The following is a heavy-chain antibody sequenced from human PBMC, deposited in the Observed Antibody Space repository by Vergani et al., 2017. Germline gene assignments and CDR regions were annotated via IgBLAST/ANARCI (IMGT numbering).Heavy chain of an antibody. Sequence: QLQLQESGPGLLKPSQTLSLTCTVSGESIRSGSHYWSWIRQPAGKGPEWIGHIHTGGSTDLNPSFKSRVSVSVDTSKSQFSLKLNSVTAADTAVYYCARGRGDNWYFDLWGRGTLVTVSS. CDR3: ARGRGDNWYFDL. D-gene: IGHD3-10*01. V-gene: IGHV4-61*02. CDR2: IHTGGST. CDR1: GESIRSGSHY. J-gene: IGHJ2*01.